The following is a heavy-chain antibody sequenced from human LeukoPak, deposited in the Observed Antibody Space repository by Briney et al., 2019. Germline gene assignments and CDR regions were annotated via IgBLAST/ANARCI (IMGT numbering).Heavy chain of an antibody. CDR1: GGSVSSGSYY. D-gene: IGHD3-9*01. V-gene: IGHV4-61*01. Sequence: SETLSLTCTVSGGSVSSGSYYWSWIRQPPGTGLEWIGYIYYSGSTNYNPSLKSRVTISVDTSKNQFSLKLSSVTAADTAVYYCARLRYFDWTDLYYFDYWGQGTLVTVSS. CDR3: ARLRYFDWTDLYYFDY. J-gene: IGHJ4*02. CDR2: IYYSGST.